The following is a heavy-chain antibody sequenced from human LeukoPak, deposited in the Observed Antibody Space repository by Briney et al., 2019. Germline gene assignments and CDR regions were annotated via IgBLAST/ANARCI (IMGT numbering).Heavy chain of an antibody. V-gene: IGHV3-33*03. Sequence: GGSLRLSCAASGFTFSSYGMHWVRQAPGKGLEWVAVIWYDGSNKYYADSVKGRFTTSRDNAKNSLYLQMNSLRAEDTAVYYCARSITMIKNTIQGYWGQGTLVTVSS. CDR1: GFTFSSYG. D-gene: IGHD3-22*01. CDR3: ARSITMIKNTIQGY. CDR2: IWYDGSNK. J-gene: IGHJ4*02.